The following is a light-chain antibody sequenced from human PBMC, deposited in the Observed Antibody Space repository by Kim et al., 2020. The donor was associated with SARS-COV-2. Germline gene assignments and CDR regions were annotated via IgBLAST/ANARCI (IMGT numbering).Light chain of an antibody. CDR1: SSNLGNYNR. Sequence: GGSNTISCTGNSSNLGNYNRVSWYHKHPGRGPKLLIYNVSERPSGVSNRFSGSKSGNTASLTISGLQAEDEADYYCRSYAGSSTVIFGGGTQLTVL. CDR3: RSYAGSSTVI. J-gene: IGLJ2*01. CDR2: NVS. V-gene: IGLV2-23*02.